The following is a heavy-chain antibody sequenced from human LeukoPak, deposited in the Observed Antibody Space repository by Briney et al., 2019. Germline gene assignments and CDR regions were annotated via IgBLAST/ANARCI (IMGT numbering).Heavy chain of an antibody. J-gene: IGHJ5*02. Sequence: GASVKVSCKASGYTFTGYYMHWVRQAPGQGLEWMGWINPNSGGTNYAQKFQGRVTMTRDTSISTAYMELSRLRSDDTAVYYCAREGVGATGSGWFDPWGQGTLVTVSS. D-gene: IGHD1-26*01. CDR2: INPNSGGT. CDR3: AREGVGATGSGWFDP. V-gene: IGHV1-2*02. CDR1: GYTFTGYY.